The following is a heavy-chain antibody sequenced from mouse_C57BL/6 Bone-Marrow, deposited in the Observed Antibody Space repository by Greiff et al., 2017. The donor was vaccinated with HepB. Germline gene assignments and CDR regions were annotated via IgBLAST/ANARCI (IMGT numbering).Heavy chain of an antibody. Sequence: VQLQQSGAELVRPGASVKLSCTASGFNIKDDYMHWVKQRPEQGLEWIGRIDPENGDTEYASKFQGKATITADTSSNTAYLQLSSLTSEDTAVYYCTTYYPYYFDYWGQGTTLTVSS. CDR2: IDPENGDT. CDR1: GFNIKDDY. CDR3: TTYYPYYFDY. D-gene: IGHD1-1*01. J-gene: IGHJ2*01. V-gene: IGHV14-4*01.